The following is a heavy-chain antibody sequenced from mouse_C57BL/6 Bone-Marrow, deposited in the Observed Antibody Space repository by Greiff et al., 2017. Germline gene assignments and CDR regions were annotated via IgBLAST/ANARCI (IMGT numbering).Heavy chain of an antibody. CDR1: GYAFSSSW. V-gene: IGHV1-82*01. J-gene: IGHJ4*01. D-gene: IGHD2-14*01. Sequence: QVHVKQSGPELVKPGASVKISCKASGYAFSSSWMNWVKQRPGKGLEWIGRIYPGDGDTNYNRKFKGKATLTADKSSSTAYMQLSSLTSEDSAVYFGESKAIYYKYDDAMDYWGQGTSVTVSS. CDR2: IYPGDGDT. CDR3: ESKAIYYKYDDAMDY.